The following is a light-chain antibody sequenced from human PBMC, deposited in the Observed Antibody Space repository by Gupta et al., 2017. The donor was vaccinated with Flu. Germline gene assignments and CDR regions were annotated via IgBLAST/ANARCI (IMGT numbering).Light chain of an antibody. J-gene: IGLJ2*01. CDR1: SGHNSYA. CDR3: QTWGTGINVV. CDR2: VNSGGSH. V-gene: IGLV4-69*01. Sequence: QLVLTPSPSASASLGASVNLTCTLSSGHNSYAVAWHQQQPEKGPRYLMKVNSGGSHSKGDGVPDRFSGSSSGAERYLIISSLQAEEEADYYCQTWGTGINVVFGGGTKLTVL.